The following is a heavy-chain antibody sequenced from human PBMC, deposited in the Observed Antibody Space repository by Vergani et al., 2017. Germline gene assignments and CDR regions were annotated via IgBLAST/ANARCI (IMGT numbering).Heavy chain of an antibody. CDR1: GGTFSSYT. J-gene: IGHJ6*02. CDR2: IIPILGIA. V-gene: IGHV1-69*08. D-gene: IGHD1-26*01. Sequence: QVQLVQSGAEVKKPGSSVKVSCKASGGTFSSYTISWVRQAPGQGLEWMGRIIPILGIANYAQKFQGRVTITADKSTSTAYMELSSLRSEDTAVYYCARDSAWEVGMDVWGQGTTVTVSS. CDR3: ARDSAWEVGMDV.